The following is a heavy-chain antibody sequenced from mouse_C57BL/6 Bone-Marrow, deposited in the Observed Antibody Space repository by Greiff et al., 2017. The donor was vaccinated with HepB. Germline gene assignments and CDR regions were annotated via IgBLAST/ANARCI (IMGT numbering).Heavy chain of an antibody. CDR2: ISYDGSN. D-gene: IGHD2-4*01. J-gene: IGHJ2*01. V-gene: IGHV3-6*01. CDR3: ARGGDYDAHYFDY. Sequence: ESGPGLVKPSQSLSLTCSVTGYSITSGYYWNWIRHFPGNKLEWMGYISYDGSNNYNPSLKNRISITRDTSKNQFFLKLNSVTTEDTATYYCARGGDYDAHYFDYWGQGTTLTVSS. CDR1: GYSITSGYY.